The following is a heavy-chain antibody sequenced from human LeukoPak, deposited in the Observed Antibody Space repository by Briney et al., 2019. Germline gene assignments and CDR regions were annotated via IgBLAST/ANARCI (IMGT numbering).Heavy chain of an antibody. J-gene: IGHJ4*02. CDR2: ISAYNGNT. CDR3: ARDYYDILTGYYPFDY. CDR1: GYTFTSYG. Sequence: ASVKVSCKASGYTFTSYGISWVRQAPGQGLEWMGWISAYNGNTNYAQKLQGRVTMTTDTSTSTAYMELRSLGSDDTAVYYCARDYYDILTGYYPFDYWGQGTLVTVSS. V-gene: IGHV1-18*01. D-gene: IGHD3-9*01.